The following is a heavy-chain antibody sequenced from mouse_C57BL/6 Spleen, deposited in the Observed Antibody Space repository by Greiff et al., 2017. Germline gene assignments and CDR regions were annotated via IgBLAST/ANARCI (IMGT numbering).Heavy chain of an antibody. D-gene: IGHD2-4*01. CDR3: ASRYDYDWFAY. J-gene: IGHJ3*01. V-gene: IGHV1-50*01. CDR2: IDPSDSYT. CDR1: GYTFTSYW. Sequence: QVQLKQPGAELVKPGASVKLSCKASGYTFTSYWMQWVKQRPGQGLEWIGEIDPSDSYTNYNQKFKGKATLTVDTSSSTAYMQLSSLTSEDAAVYYCASRYDYDWFAYWGQGTLVTVSA.